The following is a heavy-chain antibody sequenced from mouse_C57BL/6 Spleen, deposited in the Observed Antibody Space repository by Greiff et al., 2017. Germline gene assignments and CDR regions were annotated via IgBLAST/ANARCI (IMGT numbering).Heavy chain of an antibody. CDR3: ARGDSRYYFDY. D-gene: IGHD2-12*01. CDR1: GYSITSGYY. Sequence: VQLQQSGPGLVKPSQSLSLTCSVTGYSITSGYYWNWIRQFPGNKLEWMGYISYDGSNNYNPSLKNRISITRDTSKNQFFLKLNSVTTEDTATYYCARGDSRYYFDYWGQGTTLTVSS. V-gene: IGHV3-6*01. CDR2: ISYDGSN. J-gene: IGHJ2*01.